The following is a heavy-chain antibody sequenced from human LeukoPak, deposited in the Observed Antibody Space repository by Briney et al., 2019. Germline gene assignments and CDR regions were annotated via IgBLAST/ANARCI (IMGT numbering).Heavy chain of an antibody. CDR1: GFIVSSNY. V-gene: IGHV3-53*01. D-gene: IGHD5-12*01. J-gene: IGHJ4*02. CDR2: IYSGGST. Sequence: GGSLRLSCAASGFIVSSNYMSWVRQAPGKGLEWVSVIYSGGSTYYADSVKGRFSISRDYSKNTVYLQMNSPRADDTAVYYCARGRGYSGCVPFDYWGQGTLVTVSS. CDR3: ARGRGYSGCVPFDY.